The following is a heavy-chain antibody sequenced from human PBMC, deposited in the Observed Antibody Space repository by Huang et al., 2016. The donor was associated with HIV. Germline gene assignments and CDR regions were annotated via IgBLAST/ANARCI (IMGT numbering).Heavy chain of an antibody. J-gene: IGHJ3*02. Sequence: PGGSVTITCEVSGFNFKNYWMNWVRQAPGKGLEWVANKRGDGSEKNYVDSVKGRFTIFRDNAKDLLYLQMKGLRAEDTSVYYCATNLQIVVVPPDMGYDAFDMWGQGTMVTVSS. CDR1: GFNFKNYW. D-gene: IGHD2-2*01. CDR2: KRGDGSEK. CDR3: ATNLQIVVVPPDMGYDAFDM. V-gene: IGHV3-7*01.